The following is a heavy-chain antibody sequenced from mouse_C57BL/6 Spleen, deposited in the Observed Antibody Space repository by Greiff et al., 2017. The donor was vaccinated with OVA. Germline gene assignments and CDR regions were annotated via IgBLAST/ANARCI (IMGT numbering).Heavy chain of an antibody. J-gene: IGHJ2*01. CDR1: GYTFTSYW. CDR2: IDPSDSYT. D-gene: IGHD1-1*01. Sequence: QVQLQQSGAELVKPGASVKLSCKASGYTFTSYWMQWVKQRPGQGLEWIGEIDPSDSYTNYNQKFKGKATLTVDTSSSTAYMQLSSLTSEDSAVYYCARWATVAPYYFDYWGQGTTLTVSS. CDR3: ARWATVAPYYFDY. V-gene: IGHV1-50*01.